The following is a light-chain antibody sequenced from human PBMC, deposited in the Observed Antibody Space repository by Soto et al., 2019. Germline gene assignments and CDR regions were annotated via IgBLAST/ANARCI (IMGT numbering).Light chain of an antibody. CDR2: RNN. CDR1: SSNIGSNY. J-gene: IGLJ1*01. Sequence: QSVLTQPPSASGTPGQRVTISCSGSSSNIGSNYVYWYQQLPGTAPTLLIYRNNQRPSGVPDRFSGSKSGTSASLAISGLRSEDEADYYCAGWDDSLRGFVFGTGTKVTV. CDR3: AGWDDSLRGFV. V-gene: IGLV1-47*01.